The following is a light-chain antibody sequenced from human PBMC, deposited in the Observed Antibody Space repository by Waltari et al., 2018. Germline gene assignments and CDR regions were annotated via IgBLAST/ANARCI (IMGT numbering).Light chain of an antibody. J-gene: IGLJ2*01. CDR2: GVN. V-gene: IGLV2-8*01. CDR3: SSYAGTDNFVV. Sequence: QSALTQPPSASGSPGQSVTISCTGTSSDVGAYDYVSWYQHHPDKAPKLIIFGVNKWPSGVPDRFSGSKSGNTASLTVSGLQAEDEADYYCSSYAGTDNFVVFGGGTKLTVL. CDR1: SSDVGAYDY.